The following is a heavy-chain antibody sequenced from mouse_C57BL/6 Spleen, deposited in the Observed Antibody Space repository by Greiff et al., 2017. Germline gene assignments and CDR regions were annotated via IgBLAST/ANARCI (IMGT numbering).Heavy chain of an antibody. CDR1: GFSLTSYG. CDR3: AREGRGVDY. D-gene: IGHD3-3*01. CDR2: IWGGGST. J-gene: IGHJ2*01. V-gene: IGHV2-2*01. Sequence: QVQLQQSGPGLVQPSQSLSITCTVSGFSLTSYGVHWVRQSPGKGLEWLGVIWGGGSTDYNAAFISRLSISKDNSKSQVFFKMNSLQADDTAIYYCAREGRGVDYWGQGTTLTVSS.